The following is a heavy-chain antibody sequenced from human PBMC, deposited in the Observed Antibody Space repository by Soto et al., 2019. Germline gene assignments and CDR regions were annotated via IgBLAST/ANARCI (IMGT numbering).Heavy chain of an antibody. Sequence: GGSLRLSCAASAFTFNNYAMSWVRQAPGKGLEWVSGIGGSGRTTYYADSVKGRFTISRDNSNNTLFLQMNSLRAEDTAVYYCAKSRYSDSSGDFYDYWGQGTLVTVS. V-gene: IGHV3-23*01. J-gene: IGHJ4*02. CDR2: IGGSGRTT. CDR3: AKSRYSDSSGDFYDY. D-gene: IGHD3-22*01. CDR1: AFTFNNYA.